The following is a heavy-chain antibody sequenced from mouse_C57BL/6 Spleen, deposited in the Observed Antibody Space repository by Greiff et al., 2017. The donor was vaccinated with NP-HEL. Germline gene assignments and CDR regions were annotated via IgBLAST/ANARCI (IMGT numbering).Heavy chain of an antibody. Sequence: VMLVESGAELVKPGASVKLSCKASGYTFTEYTIHWVKQRSGQGLEWIGWFYPGSGSIKYNEKFKDKATLTADKSSSTVYMELSRLTSEDSAVYFCARHERPGSNYEYYYAMDYWGQGTSVTVSS. CDR3: ARHERPGSNYEYYYAMDY. D-gene: IGHD2-5*01. V-gene: IGHV1-62-2*01. J-gene: IGHJ4*01. CDR1: GYTFTEYT. CDR2: FYPGSGSI.